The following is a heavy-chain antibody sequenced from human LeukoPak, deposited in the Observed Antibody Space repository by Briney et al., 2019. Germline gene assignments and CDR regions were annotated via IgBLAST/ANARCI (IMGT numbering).Heavy chain of an antibody. CDR1: GFTFSSYG. CDR3: AKGNQGYYYDSSGSFDAFDI. CDR2: ISYDGSNK. Sequence: GGSLRLSCAASGFTFSSYGMHWVRQAPGKGLEWVAVISYDGSNKYYADSVKGRFTISRDNSKNTLYLQMNSLRAEDTAVYYCAKGNQGYYYDSSGSFDAFDIWGQGTMVTVSS. D-gene: IGHD3-22*01. V-gene: IGHV3-30*18. J-gene: IGHJ3*02.